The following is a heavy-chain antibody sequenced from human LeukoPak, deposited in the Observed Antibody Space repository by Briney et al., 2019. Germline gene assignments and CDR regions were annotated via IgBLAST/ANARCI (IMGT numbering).Heavy chain of an antibody. CDR2: ISAYNGNT. CDR3: ARVGRYYDSSGYYPW. D-gene: IGHD3-22*01. CDR1: GYTFTSYG. V-gene: IGHV1-18*01. J-gene: IGHJ4*02. Sequence: ASVKVSCKASGYTFTSYGISWVRQAPGQGLEWMGWISAYNGNTNYAQKLQGRVTMTTDTSTSTAYMELRSLRSEDTAVYYCARVGRYYDSSGYYPWWGQGTLVTVSS.